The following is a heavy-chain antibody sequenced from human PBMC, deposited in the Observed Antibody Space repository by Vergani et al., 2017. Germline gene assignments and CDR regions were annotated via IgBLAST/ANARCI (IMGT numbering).Heavy chain of an antibody. D-gene: IGHD6-19*01. CDR3: AAVGDSGWFADY. CDR2: IVVGSGNT. V-gene: IGHV1-58*01. J-gene: IGHJ4*02. Sequence: QMQLVQSGPEVKKPGTSVKVSCKASGFTFTSSAVQWVRQARGQRLEWIGWIVVGSGNTNYAQKFQERVTITRDMSTSTAYMELSSLRSEDTAVYYCAAVGDSGWFADYWGQGTLVTVSS. CDR1: GFTFTSSA.